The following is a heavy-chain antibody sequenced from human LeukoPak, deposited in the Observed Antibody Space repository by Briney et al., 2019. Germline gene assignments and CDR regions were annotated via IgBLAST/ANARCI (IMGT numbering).Heavy chain of an antibody. V-gene: IGHV3-64*03. J-gene: IGHJ4*02. CDR2: ISGGGTT. Sequence: PGGSLRLSCSASGFEFSSYPMHWLRQAPGKGLEYVSSISGGGTTDYADSVRGRFTISRDNSKNTLYLQMSSLNPEDTAVYYCVRNLPMDYWGQGTLVTVSS. D-gene: IGHD1-14*01. CDR3: VRNLPMDY. CDR1: GFEFSSYP.